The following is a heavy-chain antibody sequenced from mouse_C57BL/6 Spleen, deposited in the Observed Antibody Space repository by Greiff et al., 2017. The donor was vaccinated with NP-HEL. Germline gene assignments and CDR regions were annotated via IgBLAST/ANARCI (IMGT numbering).Heavy chain of an antibody. Sequence: QVQLQQPGSSLFRPGSSVKLSYKASGYTFTSYWMDWVQQRPGQGLCGLGTFSSSDSDKHYNQKFKDKATLTVDKSSSTAYMQLSSLTSEDSAVYYCARGDYYLDYWGQGTTLTVSS. V-gene: IGHV1-61*01. CDR2: FSSSDSDK. CDR1: GYTFTSYW. CDR3: ARGDYYLDY. J-gene: IGHJ2*01.